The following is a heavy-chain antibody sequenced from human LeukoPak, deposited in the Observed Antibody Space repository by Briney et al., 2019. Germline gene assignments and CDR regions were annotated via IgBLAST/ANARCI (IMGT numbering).Heavy chain of an antibody. CDR2: MNPNSGNT. D-gene: IGHD3-10*01. CDR1: GYTFTSYD. Sequence: ASVKVSCKASGYTFTSYDINWVRQATGQGLEWMGWMNPNSGNTGYAQKFQGRVTMTRNTSISTAYMELSSLRSEDTAVYYCARYPSGYYYYGMDVWGQGTTVTVSS. CDR3: ARYPSGYYYYGMDV. V-gene: IGHV1-8*01. J-gene: IGHJ6*02.